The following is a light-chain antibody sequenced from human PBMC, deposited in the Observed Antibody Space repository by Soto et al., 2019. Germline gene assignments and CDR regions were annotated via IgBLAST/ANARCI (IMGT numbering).Light chain of an antibody. CDR1: QGISSY. CDR3: QQYYSYPRT. CDR2: AAS. J-gene: IGKJ1*01. V-gene: IGKV1-8*01. Sequence: AIRMTQSPSSLSASTGDRVTITCRASQGISSYLAWYQQKPVKATNLLIYAASTLQIVVPSRFSGSGSGTDFTLTISCLQSEDFATYYCQQYYSYPRTFGQGTKVEIK.